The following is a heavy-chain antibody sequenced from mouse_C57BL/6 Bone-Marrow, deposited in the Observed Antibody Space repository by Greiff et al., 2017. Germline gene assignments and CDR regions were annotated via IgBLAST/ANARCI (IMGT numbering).Heavy chain of an antibody. J-gene: IGHJ4*01. V-gene: IGHV1-82*01. CDR1: GYAFSSSW. CDR2: IYPGDGDT. Sequence: VQLQQSGPELVKPGASVKISCKASGYAFSSSWMNWVKQRPGKGLEWIGRIYPGDGDTNYNGKFKGKATLTADKSSSTAYMQLSSLTSEDSAVYFCAGLRRGYYAMDYWGQGTSVTVSS. D-gene: IGHD2-4*01. CDR3: AGLRRGYYAMDY.